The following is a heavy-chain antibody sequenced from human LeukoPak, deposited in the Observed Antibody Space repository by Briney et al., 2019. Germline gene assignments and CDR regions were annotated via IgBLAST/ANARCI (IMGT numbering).Heavy chain of an antibody. CDR3: AGTLRLGELSLWGEDY. J-gene: IGHJ4*02. V-gene: IGHV1-2*02. D-gene: IGHD3-16*02. Sequence: ASVKVSCKASGYTFTGYYMHWVRQAPGQGLEWLGWIHPNSGGTNYAQQFQGRVTMTRDASISTAYMELSRLRSDERALYYFAGTLRLGELSLWGEDYGGQGTLVTVYS. CDR2: IHPNSGGT. CDR1: GYTFTGYY.